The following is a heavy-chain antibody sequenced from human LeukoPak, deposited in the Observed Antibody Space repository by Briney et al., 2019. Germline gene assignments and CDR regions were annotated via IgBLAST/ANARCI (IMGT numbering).Heavy chain of an antibody. V-gene: IGHV1-2*04. CDR2: INPNSGGT. Sequence: GASVKVSCKASGYTFTGYYMHWVRQAPGQGLEWMGWINPNSGGTNYAQKFQGWVTMTRDTSISTAYMELSRLRSDDTAVYYCARDDSGSYPGVEFDYWGQGTLVTVSS. J-gene: IGHJ4*02. CDR3: ARDDSGSYPGVEFDY. CDR1: GYTFTGYY. D-gene: IGHD1-26*01.